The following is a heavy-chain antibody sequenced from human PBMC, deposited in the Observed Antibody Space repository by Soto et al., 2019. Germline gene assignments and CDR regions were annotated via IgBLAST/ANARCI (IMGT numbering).Heavy chain of an antibody. Sequence: SVKVSCKASGFTFTSSAVQWVRQARGQRLESIGWIVVGSGDTAYSQKFQERVTITRDMSTSTAYMDLSRLRSEDTAVYYCAWHYYDTSGYHDSWGQGTQVTVSS. CDR3: AWHYYDTSGYHDS. CDR2: IVVGSGDT. CDR1: GFTFTSSA. J-gene: IGHJ5*01. D-gene: IGHD3-22*01. V-gene: IGHV1-58*01.